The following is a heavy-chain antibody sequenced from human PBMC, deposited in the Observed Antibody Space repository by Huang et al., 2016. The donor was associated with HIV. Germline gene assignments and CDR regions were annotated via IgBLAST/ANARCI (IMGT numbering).Heavy chain of an antibody. V-gene: IGHV1-18*01. CDR3: ARDRRPYSGSYLGY. J-gene: IGHJ4*02. D-gene: IGHD1-26*01. CDR1: GNTFSGYG. Sequence: QVQLVPSGAEVKKPGASVKVSCKASGNTFSGYGISWVRQAPGQGLEWMGWSSGYNGNTNYVENLQGRVTMTTDTSTSTAYMELRSLRSDDTAVYYCARDRRPYSGSYLGYWGQGTLVTVSS. CDR2: SSGYNGNT.